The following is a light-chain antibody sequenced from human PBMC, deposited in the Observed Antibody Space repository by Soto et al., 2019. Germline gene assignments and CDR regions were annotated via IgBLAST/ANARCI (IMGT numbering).Light chain of an antibody. Sequence: EIVMTQSPATLCVSPGERATLSCRASESVSSSLAWYQHKPGQSPRLLIYGASTRATNIAARFSGSGSGTEFTLTISSLQFEDFAVYYCQQYRNWPLTFGGGTKVEI. V-gene: IGKV3-15*01. J-gene: IGKJ4*01. CDR3: QQYRNWPLT. CDR2: GAS. CDR1: ESVSSS.